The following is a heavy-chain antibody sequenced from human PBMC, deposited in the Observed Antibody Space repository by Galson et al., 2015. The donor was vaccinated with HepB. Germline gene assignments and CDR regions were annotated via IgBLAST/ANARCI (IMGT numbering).Heavy chain of an antibody. CDR2: IYPGDSDT. CDR1: GYSFTSYW. Sequence: QSGAEVKKPGESLKISCTGSGYSFTSYWIGWVRQMPGKGLEWMGIIYPGDSDTRYSPSFQGQVTISADKSISTAYLQWSSLKASDTAMYYCARREDCSGGSCYPHDAFDIWGQGTMVTVSS. CDR3: ARREDCSGGSCYPHDAFDI. D-gene: IGHD2-15*01. V-gene: IGHV5-51*03. J-gene: IGHJ3*02.